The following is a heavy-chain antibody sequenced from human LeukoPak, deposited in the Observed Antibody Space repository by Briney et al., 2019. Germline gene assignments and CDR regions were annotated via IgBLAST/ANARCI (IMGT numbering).Heavy chain of an antibody. V-gene: IGHV3-66*01. CDR3: AKDLGSSAVTLDY. CDR2: IYSGGST. CDR1: GFTVSSNY. Sequence: PGGSLRLSCAASGFTVSSNYMSWVRQAPGKGLEWVSVIYSGGSTYYADSVKGRFTLSRDNSKNTLYLQMNSLRAEDTAVYYCAKDLGSSAVTLDYWGQGTLVTVSS. D-gene: IGHD6-6*01. J-gene: IGHJ4*02.